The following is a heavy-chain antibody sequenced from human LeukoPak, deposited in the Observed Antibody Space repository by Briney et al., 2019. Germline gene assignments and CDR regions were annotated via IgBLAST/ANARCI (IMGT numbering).Heavy chain of an antibody. CDR1: GFTFSSYE. J-gene: IGHJ5*02. D-gene: IGHD1-14*01. CDR3: ARDLPGKYNWFDP. V-gene: IGHV3-48*03. Sequence: GGSLRLSCAASGFTFSSYEMNWVRQAPGKGLDWVSYISSSGSTIYYADSVKGRFTISRDNAKNSLYLQMNSLRAEDTAVYYCARDLPGKYNWFDPWGQGTLVTVSS. CDR2: ISSSGSTI.